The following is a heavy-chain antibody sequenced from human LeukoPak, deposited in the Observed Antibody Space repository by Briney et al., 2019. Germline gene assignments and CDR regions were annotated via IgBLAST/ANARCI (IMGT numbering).Heavy chain of an antibody. V-gene: IGHV1-18*01. CDR1: GYTLTTYG. Sequence: ATVNVSCTASGYTLTTYGISWVRQAPGQGLEGMGRINTHNGNTYYAQTLQGRVTMTTDTSTTTAYMKLRSLRSDDTAIYYCARAVYCSSASCYNSYMYVWGKGATVTVSS. CDR2: INTHNGNT. J-gene: IGHJ6*03. D-gene: IGHD2-2*02. CDR3: ARAVYCSSASCYNSYMYV.